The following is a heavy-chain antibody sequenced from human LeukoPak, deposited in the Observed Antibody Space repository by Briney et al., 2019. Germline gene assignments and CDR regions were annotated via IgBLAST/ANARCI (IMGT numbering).Heavy chain of an antibody. CDR1: GGSFSGYY. J-gene: IGHJ4*02. CDR3: ARRHSSPNFDY. D-gene: IGHD6-13*01. CDR2: INHSGST. Sequence: SETLSLTCAVYGGSFSGYYWSWIRQPPGKGLEWIGEINHSGSTNYNPSLKSRVTISVDTSKNQFSLKLSSVTAADTAVYYCARRHSSPNFDYWGQGTLVTVSS. V-gene: IGHV4-34*01.